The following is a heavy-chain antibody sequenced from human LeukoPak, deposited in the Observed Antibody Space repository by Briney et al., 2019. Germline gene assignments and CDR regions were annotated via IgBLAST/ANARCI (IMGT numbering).Heavy chain of an antibody. D-gene: IGHD3-10*01. V-gene: IGHV3-23*01. Sequence: GGSLRLSCAASGFTFSSYAMSWVRQAPGKGLEWVSAISGSGGSTYYANSVKGRFTISRDNSKNTLYLQMNSLRAEDTAVYYCAKIFGPNYYGSGSSYWGQGTLVTVSS. CDR1: GFTFSSYA. J-gene: IGHJ4*02. CDR3: AKIFGPNYYGSGSSY. CDR2: ISGSGGST.